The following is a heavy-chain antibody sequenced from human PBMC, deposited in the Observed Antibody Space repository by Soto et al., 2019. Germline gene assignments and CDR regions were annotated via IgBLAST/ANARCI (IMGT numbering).Heavy chain of an antibody. Sequence: QVQLVESGGGSVKPGGSLRLSCAASGFTFGGFYMGWIRQAPGRGLEWVSFISGSGGIIYLADSVKGRFAISRDNTKNSLYLPMNSLRAEDTAVYYCGRDTYYDGSGYHSWGVDFWGQGTLVTVSS. CDR3: GRDTYYDGSGYHSWGVDF. CDR1: GFTFGGFY. V-gene: IGHV3-11*01. J-gene: IGHJ4*02. D-gene: IGHD3-22*01. CDR2: ISGSGGII.